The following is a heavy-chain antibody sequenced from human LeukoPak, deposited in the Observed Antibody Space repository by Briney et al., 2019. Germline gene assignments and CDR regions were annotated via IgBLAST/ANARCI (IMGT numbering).Heavy chain of an antibody. CDR1: GFTFSSYE. Sequence: PGGSLRLSCAASGFTFSSYEMNWVRQAPGKGLEWVSYISSSGSTIYYADSVKGRFTISRDNAKNSLYLQMNSLRAEDTAVYYCARERPLGATTEVDYWGQGTLVTVSS. CDR3: ARERPLGATTEVDY. D-gene: IGHD1-26*01. V-gene: IGHV3-48*03. CDR2: ISSSGSTI. J-gene: IGHJ4*02.